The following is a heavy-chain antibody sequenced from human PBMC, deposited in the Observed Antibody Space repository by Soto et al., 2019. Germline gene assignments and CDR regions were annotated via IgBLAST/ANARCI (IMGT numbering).Heavy chain of an antibody. D-gene: IGHD4-17*01. J-gene: IGHJ6*03. V-gene: IGHV3-13*01. CDR1: GVTFSSYD. CDR2: IGIAGDT. Sequence: GGSLRLSCAASGVTFSSYDMHWVRQATGKGLEWVSGIGIAGDTYYPGSVKGRFTISRENAKNSLYLQMNSLRAGDTAVYYCARASMVTIYMDVWGKGTTVTVSS. CDR3: ARASMVTIYMDV.